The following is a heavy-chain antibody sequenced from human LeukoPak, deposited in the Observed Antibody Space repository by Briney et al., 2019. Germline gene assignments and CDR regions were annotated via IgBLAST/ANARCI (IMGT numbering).Heavy chain of an antibody. CDR2: IRSKANSYAT. CDR3: AKDGERFLEWLPPLGY. D-gene: IGHD3-3*01. CDR1: GFTFSGSA. V-gene: IGHV3-73*01. Sequence: GGSLRLSCAASGFTFSGSAMHWVRQASGKGLEWVGRIRSKANSYATAYAASVKGRITISRDNSKNMLYLEMNSLRAEDTAVYYCAKDGERFLEWLPPLGYWGQGTLVTVSS. J-gene: IGHJ4*02.